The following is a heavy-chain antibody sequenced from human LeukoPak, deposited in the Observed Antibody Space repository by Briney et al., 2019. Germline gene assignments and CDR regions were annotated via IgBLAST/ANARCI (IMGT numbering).Heavy chain of an antibody. Sequence: SETLSLTCTVPGYSISSGYYWGWIRQPPGKGLEWIGSIYHSGGTYYNPSLKSRVTISVDTSKNQFSLKLSSVTAADTAVYYCARPVAGTMGWFDPWGQGTLVTVSS. CDR2: IYHSGGT. CDR3: ARPVAGTMGWFDP. CDR1: GYSISSGYY. J-gene: IGHJ5*02. D-gene: IGHD6-19*01. V-gene: IGHV4-38-2*02.